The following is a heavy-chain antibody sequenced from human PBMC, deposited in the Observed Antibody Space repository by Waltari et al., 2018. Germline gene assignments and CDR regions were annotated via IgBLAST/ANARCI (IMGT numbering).Heavy chain of an antibody. CDR2: IKQDGSEK. J-gene: IGHJ4*02. D-gene: IGHD6-19*01. V-gene: IGHV3-7*01. CDR1: GFTLSSFW. Sequence: EVQLVESGGGLVQPGGSLRLSCAASGFTLSSFWMHWVRQTPGKGLEWVAGIKQDGSEKYYADSVKGRFTISRDNAKNSLYLQMNSLRAEDTAVYYFATSGWYCFDYWGQGTLVTVSS. CDR3: ATSGWYCFDY.